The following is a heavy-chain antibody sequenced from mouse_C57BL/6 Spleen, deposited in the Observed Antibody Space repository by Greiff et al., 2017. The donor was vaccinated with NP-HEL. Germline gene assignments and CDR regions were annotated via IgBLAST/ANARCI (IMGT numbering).Heavy chain of an antibody. Sequence: VQLQESGPELVKPGASVKLSCKASGYAFSSSWMNWVKQRPGKGLEWIGRFYPGGGDTNYNGKFKGKATLTADKSSSTAYMQLSSLTSEDSAVYYCGGEDDYDGEAWFAYWGQGTLVTVSA. CDR3: GGEDDYDGEAWFAY. J-gene: IGHJ3*01. D-gene: IGHD2-4*01. CDR2: FYPGGGDT. CDR1: GYAFSSSW. V-gene: IGHV1-82*01.